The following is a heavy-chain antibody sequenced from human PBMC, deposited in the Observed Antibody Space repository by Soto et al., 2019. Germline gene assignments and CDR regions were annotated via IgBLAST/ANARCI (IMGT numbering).Heavy chain of an antibody. CDR1: GYTFTGYY. Sequence: ASVKVSCKASGYTFTGYYMHWVRQAPGQGLEWMGWINPNSGGTNYAQKFQGWVTMTRDTSISTAYMELSRLRSDDTAVYYCARAGSDYDFWSGYTEYYYGMDVWGQGTTVTAP. D-gene: IGHD3-3*01. V-gene: IGHV1-2*04. CDR3: ARAGSDYDFWSGYTEYYYGMDV. J-gene: IGHJ6*02. CDR2: INPNSGGT.